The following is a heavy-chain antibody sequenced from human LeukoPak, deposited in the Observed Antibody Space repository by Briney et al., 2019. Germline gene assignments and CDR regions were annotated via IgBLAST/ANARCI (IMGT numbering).Heavy chain of an antibody. CDR3: ARDLGQYYDTSDNWFDP. CDR1: GFTFSSHD. Sequence: PGRSLRLSCAASGFTFSSHDMHWVRQAPGKGLEWVAIISYDGGKKDYADSVKGRFTISRDNSKNSLYLQMNSLRPEDTAVYYCARDLGQYYDTSDNWFDPWGQGTLVTVSS. J-gene: IGHJ5*02. D-gene: IGHD3-22*01. V-gene: IGHV3-30*03. CDR2: ISYDGGKK.